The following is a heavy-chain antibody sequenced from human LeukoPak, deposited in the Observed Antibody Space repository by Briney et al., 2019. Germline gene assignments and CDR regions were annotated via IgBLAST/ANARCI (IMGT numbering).Heavy chain of an antibody. Sequence: PGGSLRLSCAASGFTFSSYWMNWVRQAPGKGLEWVATINQDGGEKYYVDSVKGRFTISRDNAKDSLYLQMNSLRAEDTAVYYCASGDAYCGGDCYQIWGQGTMVTVSS. CDR3: ASGDAYCGGDCYQI. J-gene: IGHJ3*02. V-gene: IGHV3-7*01. CDR2: INQDGGEK. CDR1: GFTFSSYW. D-gene: IGHD2-21*02.